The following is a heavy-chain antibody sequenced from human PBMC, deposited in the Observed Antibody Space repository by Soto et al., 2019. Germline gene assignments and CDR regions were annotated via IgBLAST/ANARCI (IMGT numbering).Heavy chain of an antibody. CDR3: ARGYESSRRYLPLLDY. J-gene: IGHJ4*02. D-gene: IGHD3-22*01. V-gene: IGHV4-34*01. CDR1: SGSFSGYY. Sequence: QVQLQQWGAGLLKPSETLSLRCVVNSGSFSGYYWTGTAQPPGKGLEWIGEISPSGSTNYNPSLMSRVTMSADTSKKQFSLRLSSVTAADTALYFCARGYESSRRYLPLLDYWGQGTLVTVSS. CDR2: ISPSGST.